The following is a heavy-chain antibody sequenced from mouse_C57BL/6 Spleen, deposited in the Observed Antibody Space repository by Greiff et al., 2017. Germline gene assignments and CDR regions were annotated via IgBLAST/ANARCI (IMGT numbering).Heavy chain of an antibody. J-gene: IGHJ1*03. CDR1: GYTFTSYW. D-gene: IGHD2-3*01. V-gene: IGHV1-52*01. CDR2: IDPSDSET. CDR3: ARRGDGYPFYWYFDV. Sequence: QVQLQQSGAELVRPGSSVKLSCKASGYTFTSYWMHWVKQRPIQGLEWIGNIDPSDSETHYNQKFKDKATLTVDKSSSTAYMQLSSLTSEDSAVYYCARRGDGYPFYWYFDVWGTGTTVTVSS.